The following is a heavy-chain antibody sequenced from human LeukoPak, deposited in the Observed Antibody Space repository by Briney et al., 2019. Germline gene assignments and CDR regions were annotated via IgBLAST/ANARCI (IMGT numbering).Heavy chain of an antibody. V-gene: IGHV4-34*01. CDR3: DMGRGVIISD. CDR2: INHSGST. J-gene: IGHJ4*02. Sequence: PSETLSLTCAVYGGSFSGYYWSWIRQPPGKGLEWIGEINHSGSTNYNPSLKSRVTISVDTSKNQFSLKLSSVTAADTAVYYCDMGRGVIISDWGQGTLVTVSS. D-gene: IGHD3-10*01. CDR1: GGSFSGYY.